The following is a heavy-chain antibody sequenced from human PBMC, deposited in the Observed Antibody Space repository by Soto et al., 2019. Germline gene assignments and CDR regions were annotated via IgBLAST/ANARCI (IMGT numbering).Heavy chain of an antibody. V-gene: IGHV1-2*02. D-gene: IGHD3-22*01. Sequence: ASVKVSCKASGYTFTGYYMHWVRQAPGQGLEWMGWINPNSGGTNYARKFQGRVTMTRDTSISTAYMELSRLRSDDTAVYYCASGGYYDSSGYYYGNDYWGQGTLVTVSS. J-gene: IGHJ4*02. CDR1: GYTFTGYY. CDR3: ASGGYYDSSGYYYGNDY. CDR2: INPNSGGT.